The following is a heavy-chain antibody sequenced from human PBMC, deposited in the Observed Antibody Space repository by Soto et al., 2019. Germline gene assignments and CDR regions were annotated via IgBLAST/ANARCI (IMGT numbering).Heavy chain of an antibody. CDR2: IYWNDDK. CDR1: GFSLSTSGVG. J-gene: IGHJ5*02. Sequence: KESGPTLVKTTQTLTLTCTFSGFSLSTSGVGVGWIRQPPGKALEWLALIYWNDDKRYSPSLKSRLTITKDTSKNQVVLTMTNMDPVDTATYYCAHRRHDYVWGSNNWFDPWGQGTLITVSS. D-gene: IGHD3-16*01. CDR3: AHRRHDYVWGSNNWFDP. V-gene: IGHV2-5*01.